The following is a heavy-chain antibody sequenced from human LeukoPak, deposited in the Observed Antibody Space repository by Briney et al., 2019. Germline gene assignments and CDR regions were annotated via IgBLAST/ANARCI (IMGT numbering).Heavy chain of an antibody. V-gene: IGHV1-69*04. CDR3: ARDYRIAAAGTSPQPFDY. D-gene: IGHD6-13*01. Sequence: GASVKVSCKASGGTFSSYAISWVRQAPGQGLERMGRIIPILGIANYAQKFQGRVTITADKSTSTAYMELSSLRSEDTAVYYCARDYRIAAAGTSPQPFDYWGQGTLVTVSS. J-gene: IGHJ4*02. CDR2: IIPILGIA. CDR1: GGTFSSYA.